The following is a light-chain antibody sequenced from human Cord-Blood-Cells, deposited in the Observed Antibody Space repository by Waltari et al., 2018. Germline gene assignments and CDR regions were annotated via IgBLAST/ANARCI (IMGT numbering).Light chain of an antibody. Sequence: DIQMTQSPSSLSASVGDRVTITCQASQDISNYLNWYQQKPGKAPKRLIYDASNLETGVPSRFSGSGSVTDFTFTSSSLQPEDIATYYCQQYDNLPYTFGHGTKLQIK. CDR3: QQYDNLPYT. V-gene: IGKV1-33*01. CDR1: QDISNY. J-gene: IGKJ2*01. CDR2: DAS.